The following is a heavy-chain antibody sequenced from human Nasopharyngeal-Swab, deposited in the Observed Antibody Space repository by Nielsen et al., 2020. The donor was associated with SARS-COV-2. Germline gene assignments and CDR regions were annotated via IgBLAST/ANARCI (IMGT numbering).Heavy chain of an antibody. Sequence: SLKISCAASGFTYDDYSMHWVRQVPGKGLEWVSGINWNSGRMGYTDSVKGRFTISRDNARNSLYLQMSSLRVEDTALYYCIKGRADYSNPSFDNWGQGTLVIVSS. CDR3: IKGRADYSNPSFDN. CDR1: GFTYDDYS. V-gene: IGHV3-9*01. D-gene: IGHD4-11*01. CDR2: INWNSGRM. J-gene: IGHJ4*02.